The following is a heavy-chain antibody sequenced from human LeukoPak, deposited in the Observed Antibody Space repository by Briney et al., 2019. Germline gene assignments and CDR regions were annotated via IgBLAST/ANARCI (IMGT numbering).Heavy chain of an antibody. Sequence: ASVKVSSKASGYTFPSYGINWVRQAPGQGLAWMGWISAYNSNTHYAQKLQGRVTMTTHTSTSTAYMEVRSLRSDDTAVYYCARDGGSGWAGGDYWGQGTLVTVSS. CDR3: ARDGGSGWAGGDY. D-gene: IGHD6-19*01. CDR2: ISAYNSNT. V-gene: IGHV1-18*01. J-gene: IGHJ4*02. CDR1: GYTFPSYG.